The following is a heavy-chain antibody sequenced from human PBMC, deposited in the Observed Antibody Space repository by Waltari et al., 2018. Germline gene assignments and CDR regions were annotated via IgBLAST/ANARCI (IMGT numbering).Heavy chain of an antibody. Sequence: EVRLVESGGGLVQPGGSLRLSCAASGFTVSPNYMTWVRQAPGKVLEWVSIIYSDGTTDHADAVKGRFTSSRDSSKNTLYLQMNSLGADDTAVYYCLIGVGPDYWGQGTLVTVSS. J-gene: IGHJ4*02. CDR1: GFTVSPNY. CDR2: IYSDGTT. D-gene: IGHD2-8*01. CDR3: LIGVGPDY. V-gene: IGHV3-66*02.